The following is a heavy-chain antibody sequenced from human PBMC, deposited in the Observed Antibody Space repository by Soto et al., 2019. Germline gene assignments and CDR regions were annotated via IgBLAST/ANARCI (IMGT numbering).Heavy chain of an antibody. CDR2: ISSSSSTI. CDR3: ARDREGYSYGYGYYYYGMDV. V-gene: IGHV3-48*02. CDR1: GFTFSSYS. D-gene: IGHD5-18*01. J-gene: IGHJ6*02. Sequence: GGSLRLSCAASGFTFSSYSMNWVRQAPGKGLEWVSYISSSSSTIYYADSVKGRFTISRDNAKNSLYLQMNSPRDEDTAVYYCARDREGYSYGYGYYYYGMDVWGQGTTVTVSS.